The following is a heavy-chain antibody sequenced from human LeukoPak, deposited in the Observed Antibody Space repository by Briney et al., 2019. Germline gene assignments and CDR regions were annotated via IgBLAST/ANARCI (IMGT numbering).Heavy chain of an antibody. J-gene: IGHJ4*02. D-gene: IGHD3-16*02. V-gene: IGHV4-59*02. Sequence: SETLSLTCTVSGGSVNTYYWSWIRQPPGKGLEWIGSIYYIGSTNYNPSLESRVTISIDTSNNQFSLKLSSVTTADTAVYYCAKWTPGAVISSYWGQGTLVTVSS. CDR2: IYYIGST. CDR3: AKWTPGAVISSY. CDR1: GGSVNTYY.